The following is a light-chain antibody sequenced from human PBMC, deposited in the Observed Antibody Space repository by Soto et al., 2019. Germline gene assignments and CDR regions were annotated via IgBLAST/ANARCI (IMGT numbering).Light chain of an antibody. J-gene: IGKJ4*01. V-gene: IGKV1-33*01. CDR1: QDIKNY. Sequence: DIQMTQSPSSLSASVGDRVTITCQASQDIKNYLNWYLQKLGKAPSLLIYDASTLRTGVPLRFSGCGSGTYFTLTISSLQPEDIATYYCQHSDHLPPLSFGGGTRVEI. CDR2: DAS. CDR3: QHSDHLPPLS.